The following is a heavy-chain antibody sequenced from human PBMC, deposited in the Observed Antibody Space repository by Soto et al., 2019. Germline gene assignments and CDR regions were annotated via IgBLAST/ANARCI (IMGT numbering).Heavy chain of an antibody. CDR1: GGSISSSNW. CDR2: IYHSGST. Sequence: SETLSLTCAVSGGSISSSNWWSWVRQPPGKGLEWIGEIYHSGSTNYNPSLKSRVTISVDKSKNQFSLKLSSVTAADTAVYYCARARVAAAGTAEFDYWGQGTLVTVS. V-gene: IGHV4-4*02. D-gene: IGHD6-13*01. CDR3: ARARVAAAGTAEFDY. J-gene: IGHJ4*02.